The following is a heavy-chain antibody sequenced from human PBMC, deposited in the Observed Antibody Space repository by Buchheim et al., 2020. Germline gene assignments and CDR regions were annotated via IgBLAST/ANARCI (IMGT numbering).Heavy chain of an antibody. D-gene: IGHD4-17*01. J-gene: IGHJ4*02. CDR3: ARGRPYGDYFDY. V-gene: IGHV4-61*02. Sequence: QVQLQESGPGLVKPSQTLSLTCTVSADSISSATYYWSWIRQPAGKGLEWIGRFSTSDSTHYNPSLKSRGTISGDTSKNQSSLKLSSVTAADTAVYYCARGRPYGDYFDYWGQGTL. CDR1: ADSISSATYY. CDR2: FSTSDST.